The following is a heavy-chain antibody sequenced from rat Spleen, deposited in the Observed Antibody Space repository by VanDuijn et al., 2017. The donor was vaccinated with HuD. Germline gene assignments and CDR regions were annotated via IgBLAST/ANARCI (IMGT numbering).Heavy chain of an antibody. CDR3: AREGYYSEDY. J-gene: IGHJ2*01. D-gene: IGHD1-1*01. Sequence: EVQLQASGPGLVRPSQSLSLTCSVTGYSITSNYWVWIRKFPGNKMEWMGYISYSGSTSYNPSLKSRISITRDTSKNQFFLQLNSVTTEDTATYYCAREGYYSEDYWGQGVMVTVSS. CDR1: GYSITSNY. CDR2: ISYSGST. V-gene: IGHV3-1*01.